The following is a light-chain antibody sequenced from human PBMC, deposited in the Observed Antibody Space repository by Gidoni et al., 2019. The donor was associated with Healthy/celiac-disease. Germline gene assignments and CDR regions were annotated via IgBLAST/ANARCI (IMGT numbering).Light chain of an antibody. Sequence: PGTLSLSPGERATLSCRASQSVSSSYLAWYQQKPGQAPRLLIYGASSRATGIPDRFSGSGSGTDFTLTISRLEPEDFAVYYCQQYGGFTFGPGTKVDIK. V-gene: IGKV3-20*01. J-gene: IGKJ3*01. CDR2: GAS. CDR1: QSVSSSY. CDR3: QQYGGFT.